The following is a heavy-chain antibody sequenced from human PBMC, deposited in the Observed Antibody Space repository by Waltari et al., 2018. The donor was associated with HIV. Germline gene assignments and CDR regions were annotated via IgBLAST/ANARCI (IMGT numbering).Heavy chain of an antibody. CDR2: ISGGGGST. Sequence: EVQLLESGGGLVQPGGSLRLSCAASGFTFSSYALSWVRQAPGRGVVWVSAISGGGGSTYYADSVKGRFTISRDNSKNTLYLQMNSLRAEDTAVYYCAKDHLSPLTIFGVVVDYWGQGTLVTVSS. CDR3: AKDHLSPLTIFGVVVDY. CDR1: GFTFSSYA. J-gene: IGHJ4*02. V-gene: IGHV3-23*01. D-gene: IGHD3-3*01.